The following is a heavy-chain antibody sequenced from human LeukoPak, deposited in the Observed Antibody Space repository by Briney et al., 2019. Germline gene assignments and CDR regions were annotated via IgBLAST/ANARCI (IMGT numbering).Heavy chain of an antibody. D-gene: IGHD3-22*01. CDR2: IYYSGST. V-gene: IGHV4-39*01. J-gene: IGHJ4*02. CDR1: GGSISSSSYY. Sequence: ASETLSLTCTVSGGSISSSSYYWGWIRQPPGKGLEWIGSIYYSGSTYYNPSLKSRVTISVDTYKNQFSLKLSSVTAADTAVYYCARFTYYYDSSGYAIDYWGQGTLVTVSS. CDR3: ARFTYYYDSSGYAIDY.